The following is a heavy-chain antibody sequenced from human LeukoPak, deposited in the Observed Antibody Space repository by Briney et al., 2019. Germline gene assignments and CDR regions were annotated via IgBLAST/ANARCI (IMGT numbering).Heavy chain of an antibody. D-gene: IGHD2-15*01. Sequence: PGGSLRHSCAPSGYTSSGDAMSWVRPALQKGLECVSAISGSGGITYYADSVKGRFTISRDNFQNTLYLQMNSLRAEDTAVYYCAKDTGGSCYSAIAYWGQGALVTVST. CDR3: AKDTGGSCYSAIAY. CDR2: ISGSGGIT. CDR1: GYTSSGDA. V-gene: IGHV3-23*01. J-gene: IGHJ4*02.